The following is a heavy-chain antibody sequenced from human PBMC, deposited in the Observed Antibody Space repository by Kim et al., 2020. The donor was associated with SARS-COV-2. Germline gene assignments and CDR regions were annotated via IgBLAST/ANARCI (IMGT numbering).Heavy chain of an antibody. CDR1: GFTFSSYA. CDR2: ISYDGSNK. V-gene: IGHV3-30*04. J-gene: IGHJ1*01. Sequence: GGSLRLSCAASGFTFSSYAMHWVRQAPGKGLEWVAVISYDGSNKYYADSVKGRFTISRDNSKNTLYLQMNSLRAEDTAVYYCARGSSVIWLFFGSFGHWG. CDR3: ARGSSVIWLFFGSFGH. D-gene: IGHD6-19*01.